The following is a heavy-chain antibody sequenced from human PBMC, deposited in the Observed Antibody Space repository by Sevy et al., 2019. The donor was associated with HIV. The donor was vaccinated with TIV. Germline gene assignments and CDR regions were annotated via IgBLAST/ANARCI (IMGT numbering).Heavy chain of an antibody. J-gene: IGHJ5*02. CDR3: AREFSKYCSGGSCYSPGNWFDP. Sequence: SETLSLTCTVSGGSISSYYWSWIRQPPGKGLEWIGYIYYSGSTNYNPSLKSRVTISVDTSKNQFSLKVSSVTAADTAVNYCAREFSKYCSGGSCYSPGNWFDPWGQGTLVTVSS. CDR2: IYYSGST. V-gene: IGHV4-59*01. CDR1: GGSISSYY. D-gene: IGHD2-15*01.